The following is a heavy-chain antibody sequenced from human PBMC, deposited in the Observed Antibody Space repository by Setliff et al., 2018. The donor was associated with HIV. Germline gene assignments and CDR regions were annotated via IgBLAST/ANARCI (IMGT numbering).Heavy chain of an antibody. CDR2: IIPILGTT. D-gene: IGHD2-15*01. CDR3: ARDRSAYGSRFDAFDI. CDR1: RGSFISST. Sequence: SVKVSCKASRGSFISSTFSWVRQAPGHGLEWMGGIIPILGTTKYAQKFQGRVTITADKSTSTAYMDLSSLRSEDTAVYYCARDRSAYGSRFDAFDIWGQGTMVTVSS. J-gene: IGHJ3*02. V-gene: IGHV1-69*08.